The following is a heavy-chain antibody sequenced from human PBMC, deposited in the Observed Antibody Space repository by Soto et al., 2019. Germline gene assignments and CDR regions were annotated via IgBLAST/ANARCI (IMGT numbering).Heavy chain of an antibody. CDR3: ARDFFRMITFGGVIVPGPFDY. V-gene: IGHV1-3*01. D-gene: IGHD3-16*02. J-gene: IGHJ4*02. CDR1: GYTFTSYA. Sequence: VKVSCKASGYTFTSYAMHWVPQAPGQRLEWMGWINAGNGNTKYSQKFQGRVTITRDTSASTAYMELSSLRSEDTAVYYCARDFFRMITFGGVIVPGPFDYWGQGPPVTVSS. CDR2: INAGNGNT.